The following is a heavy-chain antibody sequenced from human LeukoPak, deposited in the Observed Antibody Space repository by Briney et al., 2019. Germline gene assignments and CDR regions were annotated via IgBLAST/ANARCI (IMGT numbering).Heavy chain of an antibody. V-gene: IGHV1-2*06. CDR3: ARTSITWIQLVDY. CDR1: GYTFTGYY. Sequence: GSSVKVSCKASGYTFTGYYMHWVRQAPGQGLEWMGRINPNRGGTNYAQKFQGRVTMTRDTSISTAYMELSRLRSDDTAVYYCARTSITWIQLVDYWGQGTLVTVSS. J-gene: IGHJ4*02. CDR2: INPNRGGT. D-gene: IGHD5-18*01.